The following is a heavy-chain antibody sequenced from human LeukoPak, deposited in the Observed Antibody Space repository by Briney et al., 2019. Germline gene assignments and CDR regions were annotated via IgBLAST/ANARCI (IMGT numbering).Heavy chain of an antibody. D-gene: IGHD2-8*01. CDR1: GGSISSYY. CDR3: ARVYPSGYFDY. CDR2: IYYSGST. V-gene: IGHV4-59*01. Sequence: SETLSLTCTVSGGSISSYYWSWIRQPPGKGLEWIGYIYYSGSTNYNPSPKSRVTISVDTSKNQFSLKLSSVTAADTAVYYCARVYPSGYFDYWGQGTLVTVSS. J-gene: IGHJ4*02.